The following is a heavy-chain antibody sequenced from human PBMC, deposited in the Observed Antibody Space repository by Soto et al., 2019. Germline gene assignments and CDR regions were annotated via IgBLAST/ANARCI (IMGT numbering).Heavy chain of an antibody. D-gene: IGHD1-26*01. CDR1: GFRFDRYG. Sequence: QVQLVESGGGVVQSGRSLRLSCATSGFRFDRYGIHWVRQAPGKGLEWVGIIWYDGSNKYYADSVKGRFTISRDNSKNTLYLQMNSLRVEDTAVYYCARDNVDSAYYIERWGQGTLVTVSS. CDR3: ARDNVDSAYYIER. V-gene: IGHV3-33*01. J-gene: IGHJ4*02. CDR2: IWYDGSNK.